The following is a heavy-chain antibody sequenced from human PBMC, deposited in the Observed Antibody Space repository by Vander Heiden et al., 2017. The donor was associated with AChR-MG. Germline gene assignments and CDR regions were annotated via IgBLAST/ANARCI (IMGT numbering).Heavy chain of an antibody. CDR3: VSMGLGITGTTTTLYYYYYMDV. CDR2: MNPNSGNT. V-gene: IGHV1-8*01. J-gene: IGHJ6*03. Sequence: QVQLVQSGAEVKKPGASVKVSCKASGYTFTSYDINWVRQATGQGLEWMGWMNPNSGNTGYAQKFQGRVTMTRNTSISTAYMELSSLRSEDTAVYYCVSMGLGITGTTTTLYYYYYMDVWGKGTTVTVSS. D-gene: IGHD1-7*01. CDR1: GYTFTSYD.